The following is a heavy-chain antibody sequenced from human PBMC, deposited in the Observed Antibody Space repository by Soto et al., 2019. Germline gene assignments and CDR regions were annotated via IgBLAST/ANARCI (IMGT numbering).Heavy chain of an antibody. CDR1: GGYICSYY. CDR2: IYYSGST. D-gene: IGHD3-3*01. V-gene: IGHV4-59*01. Sequence: SETLSLTCTVSGGYICSYYWSWIRQPPGKGLEWIGYIYYSGSTNYNPSLKSRVTISVDTSKNQFSLKLSSVTAADTAVYYCARLIYYDFWSGPYYYYLDVWGKGTTVTVSS. CDR3: ARLIYYDFWSGPYYYYLDV. J-gene: IGHJ6*03.